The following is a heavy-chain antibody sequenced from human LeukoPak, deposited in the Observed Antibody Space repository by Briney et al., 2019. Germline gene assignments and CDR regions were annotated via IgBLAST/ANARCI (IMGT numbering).Heavy chain of an antibody. Sequence: QPGRSLRLSCTASGFTFEDYAMHWVRQAPGKGLEWVAFIRYDGSNKYYADSVKGRFTISRDNSKNTLYLQMNSLRAEDTAVYYCAGRFTLPLFSVHYGDYDDYWGQGTLVTVSS. J-gene: IGHJ4*02. CDR1: GFTFEDYA. CDR2: IRYDGSNK. CDR3: AGRFTLPLFSVHYGDYDDY. D-gene: IGHD4-17*01. V-gene: IGHV3-30*02.